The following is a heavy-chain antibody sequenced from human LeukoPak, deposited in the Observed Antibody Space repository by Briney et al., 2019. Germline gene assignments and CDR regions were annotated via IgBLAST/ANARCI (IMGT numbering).Heavy chain of an antibody. CDR1: GFTLSSYC. V-gene: IGHV3-48*01. CDR3: ACYFDY. J-gene: IGHJ4*02. Sequence: GGSLRLSCAASGFTLSSYCINWVRQARGKGLEWVSYISSSSSTIYYADSVKGRFTISRDNAKNSLYLQMNSLRAEDTAVYYCACYFDYWGQGTLVTVSS. CDR2: ISSSSSTI.